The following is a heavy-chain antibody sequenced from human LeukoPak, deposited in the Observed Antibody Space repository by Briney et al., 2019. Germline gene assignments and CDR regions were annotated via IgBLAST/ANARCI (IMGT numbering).Heavy chain of an antibody. Sequence: GGSLRLSCAASGFTFSSYSMNWVRQAPGKGLEWVSSLSSSSSYTYYADSVKGRFTIARDNAKNSLYLQMNSLRAEDTAVYYCASAVVAWTEDSDYWGQGTLVTVSS. CDR2: LSSSSSYT. J-gene: IGHJ4*02. D-gene: IGHD2-15*01. CDR3: ASAVVAWTEDSDY. V-gene: IGHV3-21*01. CDR1: GFTFSSYS.